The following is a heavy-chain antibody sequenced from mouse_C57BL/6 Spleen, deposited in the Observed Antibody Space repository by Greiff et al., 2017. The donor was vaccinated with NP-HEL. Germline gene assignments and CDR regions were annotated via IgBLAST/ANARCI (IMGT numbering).Heavy chain of an antibody. J-gene: IGHJ2*01. D-gene: IGHD1-1*01. V-gene: IGHV1-80*01. Sequence: VQGVESGAELVKPGASVKISCKASGYAFSSYWMNWVKQRPGKGLEWIGQIYPGDGDTNYNGKFKGKATLTADKSSSTAYMQLSSLTSEDSAVYFCARSFHYYGSSYDYFDYWGQGTTLTVSS. CDR1: GYAFSSYW. CDR2: IYPGDGDT. CDR3: ARSFHYYGSSYDYFDY.